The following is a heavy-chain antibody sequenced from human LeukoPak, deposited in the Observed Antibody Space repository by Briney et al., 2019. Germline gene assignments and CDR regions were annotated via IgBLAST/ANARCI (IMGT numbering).Heavy chain of an antibody. CDR3: ARVLGYCSSTSCESPYYYYYMDA. J-gene: IGHJ6*03. V-gene: IGHV1-69*06. CDR2: IIPIFGTT. CDR1: GGTFSSYA. D-gene: IGHD2-2*01. Sequence: SVKVSCKASGGTFSSYAISWVRQAPGQGLEWMGGIIPIFGTTNYAQKFQGRVTITADKSTSTAYMELSSLRSDDTAVYYCARVLGYCSSTSCESPYYYYYMDAWGKGTTVTVSS.